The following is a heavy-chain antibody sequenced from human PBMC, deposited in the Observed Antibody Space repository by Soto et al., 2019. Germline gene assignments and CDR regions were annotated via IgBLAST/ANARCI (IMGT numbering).Heavy chain of an antibody. V-gene: IGHV3-33*02. D-gene: IGHD6-19*01. J-gene: IGHJ4*02. CDR2: ISYDGSNK. CDR3: ARDWLTRSFDY. Sequence: GGSLRLSCAASGFSFSTFGMHWIRQAPGKGLEWVAVISYDGSNKYYADYAKGRFTISRDTSKNTVFLQMNSLRAEDTAVYYCARDWLTRSFDYWGQGTLVTAPQ. CDR1: GFSFSTFG.